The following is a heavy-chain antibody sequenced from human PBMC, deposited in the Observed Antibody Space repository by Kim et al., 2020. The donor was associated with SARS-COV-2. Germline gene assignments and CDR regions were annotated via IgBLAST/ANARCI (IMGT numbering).Heavy chain of an antibody. V-gene: IGHV3-43D*03. Sequence: YADSVKGRFTISRDNSKNSLYLQMNSLRAEDTALYYCVKGDEDYYYGMDVWGQGTTVTVSS. CDR3: VKGDEDYYYGMDV. D-gene: IGHD2-21*02. J-gene: IGHJ6*02.